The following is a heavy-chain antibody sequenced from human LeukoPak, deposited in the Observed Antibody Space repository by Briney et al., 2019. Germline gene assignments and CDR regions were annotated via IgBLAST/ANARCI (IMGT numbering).Heavy chain of an antibody. CDR1: GGTFSSYA. V-gene: IGHV1-69*13. D-gene: IGHD3-22*01. CDR2: IIPIFGTA. J-gene: IGHJ6*02. Sequence: SVKVSCKASGGTFSSYAISWVRQAPGQGLEWMGGIIPIFGTANNAQKFQGRVTITADESTSTAYMELSSLRSEDTAVYYCARDLPYDSSGYGVSDVWGQGTTVTVS. CDR3: ARDLPYDSSGYGVSDV.